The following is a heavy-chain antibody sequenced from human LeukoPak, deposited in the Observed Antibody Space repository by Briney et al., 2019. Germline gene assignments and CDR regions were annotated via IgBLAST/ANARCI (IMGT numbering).Heavy chain of an antibody. CDR2: IIPIFGTA. D-gene: IGHD6-19*01. V-gene: IGHV1-69*05. J-gene: IGHJ4*02. CDR1: GGTFSSYA. CDR3: ARDPSSGWYLEYYFDY. Sequence: GASVKVSCKASGGTFSSYAISWVRQAPGQGLEWMGRIIPIFGTANYAQQFQGRVTTTTDESTSTAYMELSSPSSEATAVSYCARDPSSGWYLEYYFDYWGQGTLVTVSS.